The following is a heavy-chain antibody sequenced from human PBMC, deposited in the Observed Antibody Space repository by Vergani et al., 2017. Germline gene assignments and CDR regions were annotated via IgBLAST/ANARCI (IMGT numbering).Heavy chain of an antibody. V-gene: IGHV1-46*01. CDR3: ARVRPLGVVPAAIPREGSRYYVDY. D-gene: IGHD2-2*02. J-gene: IGHJ4*02. CDR1: GYTFTSYY. CDR2: INPSGGST. Sequence: QVQLVQSGAEVKKPGASVKVSCKASGYTFTSYYMHWVRQAPGQGLEWMGIINPSGGSTSYAQKYQGRVTMTRDTSTSTVYMELSSLRSEDTAVYYCARVRPLGVVPAAIPREGSRYYVDYWGQGTLVTVSS.